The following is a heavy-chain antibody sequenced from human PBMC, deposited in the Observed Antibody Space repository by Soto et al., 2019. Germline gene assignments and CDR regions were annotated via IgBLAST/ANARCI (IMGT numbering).Heavy chain of an antibody. CDR1: GFTFSSYA. CDR3: AKEGYSSSSWFDY. J-gene: IGHJ4*02. CDR2: ISGSGGST. V-gene: IGHV3-23*01. Sequence: GGSLRLSCAASGFTFSSYAMSWVRQAPGKGLEWVSTISGSGGSTYYADSVKGRFTISRDNSKNTLYLQMNSLRAKDTAVYYCAKEGYSSSSWFDYWGQGTLVTVSS. D-gene: IGHD6-6*01.